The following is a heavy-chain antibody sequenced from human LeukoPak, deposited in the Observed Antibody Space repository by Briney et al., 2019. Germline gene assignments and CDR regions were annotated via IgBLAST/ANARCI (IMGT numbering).Heavy chain of an antibody. CDR3: AKDLEARYGDYPAAFDI. CDR1: GFTFSSFG. D-gene: IGHD4-17*01. Sequence: PGRSLRLSCAASGFTFSSFGMHWVRQAPGKGLEWVAVIWYDGSNKYYADSVKGRFTISRDNSKNTLYLQMNSLRAEDTAVYYCAKDLEARYGDYPAAFDIWGQGTMVTVSS. CDR2: IWYDGSNK. J-gene: IGHJ3*02. V-gene: IGHV3-33*06.